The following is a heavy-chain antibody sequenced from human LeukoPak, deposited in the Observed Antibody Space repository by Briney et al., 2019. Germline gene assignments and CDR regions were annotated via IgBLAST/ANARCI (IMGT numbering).Heavy chain of an antibody. D-gene: IGHD2-15*01. V-gene: IGHV3-48*03. Sequence: PGGSLRLSCAASGFTFSSYEMNWVPHAPGKGLEWVSYISSSGSTIYYADSVKGRFTISRDNAKNSLYLQMNSLRADDTAVYYCARDCGGGSCYGPYDAFDIWGQGTMVTVSS. CDR3: ARDCGGGSCYGPYDAFDI. CDR2: ISSSGSTI. CDR1: GFTFSSYE. J-gene: IGHJ3*02.